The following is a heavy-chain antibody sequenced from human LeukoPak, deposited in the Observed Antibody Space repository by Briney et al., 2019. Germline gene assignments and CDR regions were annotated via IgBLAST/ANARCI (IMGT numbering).Heavy chain of an antibody. Sequence: SETLSLTCTVSGGSISSGGYYWSWIRQHPGEGLEWIGYIYYSGSTYYNPSLKSRVTISVDTSKNQFSLKLSSVTAADTAVYYCARDQGYSSSFDPWGQGTLVTVSS. CDR3: ARDQGYSSSFDP. J-gene: IGHJ5*02. V-gene: IGHV4-31*03. CDR1: GGSISSGGYY. CDR2: IYYSGST. D-gene: IGHD6-13*01.